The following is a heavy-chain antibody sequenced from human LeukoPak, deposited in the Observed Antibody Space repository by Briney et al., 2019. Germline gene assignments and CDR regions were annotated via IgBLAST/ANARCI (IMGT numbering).Heavy chain of an antibody. J-gene: IGHJ4*02. CDR3: AEASWVSSPDAVL. D-gene: IGHD3-16*01. Sequence: GGSLRLSCAASGFTFSSYAMSWVRQPPARGLEWVSSLRGDGETFYADSVKGRFTLSRDESRNTVYLQMNNLRVEDTAIFYCAEASWVSSPDAVLWGQGILVTVSS. CDR2: LRGDGET. CDR1: GFTFSSYA. V-gene: IGHV3-23*01.